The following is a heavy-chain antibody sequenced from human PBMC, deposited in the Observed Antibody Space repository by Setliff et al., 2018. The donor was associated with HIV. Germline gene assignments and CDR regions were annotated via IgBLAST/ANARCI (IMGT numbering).Heavy chain of an antibody. CDR2: IYHSGTT. CDR1: GYSISSGSY. J-gene: IGHJ4*02. CDR3: ARQDYGLKY. Sequence: SETLSLTCAVSGYSISSGSYWAWIRQPPGKGLEWIGSIYHSGTTYYNPSLKSRVTISVDTSKNQFSLKLSSVTAADTAVYYCARQDYGLKYWGQGTLVTVSS. V-gene: IGHV4-38-2*01. D-gene: IGHD4-17*01.